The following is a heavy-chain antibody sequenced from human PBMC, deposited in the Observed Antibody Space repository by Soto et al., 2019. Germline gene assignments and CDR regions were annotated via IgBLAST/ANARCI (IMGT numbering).Heavy chain of an antibody. Sequence: GGSLRLSCAASGFTFSSYAMSWVRQAPGKGLEWVSAISGSGGSTYYADSVKGRFTISRDNSKNTLYLQRNSLRAEDAAVYYCARESSSWYFDYWGQGTLVTVSS. J-gene: IGHJ4*02. CDR2: ISGSGGST. D-gene: IGHD6-13*01. CDR3: ARESSSWYFDY. V-gene: IGHV3-23*01. CDR1: GFTFSSYA.